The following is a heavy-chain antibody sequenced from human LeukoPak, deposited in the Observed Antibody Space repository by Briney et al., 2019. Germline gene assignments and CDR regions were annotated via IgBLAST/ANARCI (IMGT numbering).Heavy chain of an antibody. CDR3: ARDSQAYYDFWSGYNNYYYGMDV. D-gene: IGHD3-3*01. CDR1: GGTFSSYA. Sequence: EASVKASCKASGGTFSSYAISWVRQAPGQGLEWMGGIIPIFGTANYAQKFQGRVTITADESTSTAYMELSSLRSEDTAVYYCARDSQAYYDFWSGYNNYYYGMDVWGPGTTVTVSS. CDR2: IIPIFGTA. J-gene: IGHJ6*02. V-gene: IGHV1-69*13.